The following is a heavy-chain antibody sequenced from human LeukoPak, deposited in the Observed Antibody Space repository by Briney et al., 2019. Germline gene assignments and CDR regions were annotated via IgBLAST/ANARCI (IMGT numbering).Heavy chain of an antibody. V-gene: IGHV3-23*01. D-gene: IGHD3-3*01. CDR1: EFTFSSYA. J-gene: IGHJ4*02. Sequence: GGSLRLSCAASEFTFSSYAMSWVRQAPGKGLEWVSSISGSSSYIYYADSVKGRFTISRDNSKNTLYLQMNSLRAEDTAVYYCAKADYDFWSGYYRYGGPSYFDYWGQGTLVTVSS. CDR2: ISGSSSYI. CDR3: AKADYDFWSGYYRYGGPSYFDY.